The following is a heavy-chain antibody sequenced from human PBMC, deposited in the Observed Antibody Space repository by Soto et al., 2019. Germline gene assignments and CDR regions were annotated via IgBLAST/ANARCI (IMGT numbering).Heavy chain of an antibody. D-gene: IGHD2-2*01. CDR3: ARDGFCTSTTCRVGNWFDP. V-gene: IGHV4-34*01. CDR2: INHRGST. Sequence: SETLSLTCVVYGGSFSGYYWSWIRQSPGKGLEWIGGINHRGSTNYNPSLESRVTISVGTSKNQFSLKLPSVTAADTAMYYCARDGFCTSTTCRVGNWFDPWGQGTLVTVSS. J-gene: IGHJ5*02. CDR1: GGSFSGYY.